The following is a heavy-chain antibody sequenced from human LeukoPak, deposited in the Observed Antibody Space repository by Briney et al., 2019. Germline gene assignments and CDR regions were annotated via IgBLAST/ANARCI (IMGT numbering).Heavy chain of an antibody. D-gene: IGHD1-26*01. V-gene: IGHV3-74*01. CDR2: IDSDGSNT. CDR3: AREEVLGATALDY. Sequence: GGSLRLSCAASGFTFSSYWMHWVRQAPGKGLVWVSRIDSDGSNTNYADSVKGRFTISRDNAKNTLYLQMNSLRAEDTAVYYCAREEVLGATALDYWGQGTLVTVSS. J-gene: IGHJ4*02. CDR1: GFTFSSYW.